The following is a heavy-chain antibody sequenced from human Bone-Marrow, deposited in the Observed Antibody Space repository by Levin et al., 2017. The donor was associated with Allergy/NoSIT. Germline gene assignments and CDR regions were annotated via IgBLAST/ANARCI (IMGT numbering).Heavy chain of an antibody. D-gene: IGHD5-12*01. CDR1: GYTFIDYN. CDR2: INPKSGDT. CDR3: AKGSREQELGLLTGDDTEVRIDS. Sequence: PGESLKISCKASGYTFIDYNIHWVRRAPGQGLEWMAWINPKSGDTQYAQNFQGRVTVTSDTSITTAHMELRRLTFDDTAVYYCAKGSREQELGLLTGDDTEVRIDSWGQGTLVTGSS. V-gene: IGHV1-2*02. J-gene: IGHJ4*02.